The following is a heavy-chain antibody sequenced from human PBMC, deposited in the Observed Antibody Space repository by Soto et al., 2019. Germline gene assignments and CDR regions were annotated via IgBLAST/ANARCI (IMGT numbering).Heavy chain of an antibody. V-gene: IGHV1-8*01. Sequence: QVQPVQSGAEVKKPGASVKVSCKASGYTFTSYDINWVRQATGQGLEWMGWMNPNSGNTGYAQKFKGRVNMTRNTSISTAYMELSSLRSEDTAVYYCARGMITFGGVNDYWGQGTLVTVSS. D-gene: IGHD3-16*01. CDR3: ARGMITFGGVNDY. CDR2: MNPNSGNT. CDR1: GYTFTSYD. J-gene: IGHJ4*02.